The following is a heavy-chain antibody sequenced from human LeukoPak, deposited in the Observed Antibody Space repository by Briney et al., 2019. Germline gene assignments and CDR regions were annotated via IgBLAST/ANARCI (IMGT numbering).Heavy chain of an antibody. J-gene: IGHJ4*02. CDR3: ARAGYDILTGYYHPLDY. V-gene: IGHV1-2*02. CDR1: GYTFTGYY. Sequence: ASVKVSCKASGYTFTGYYMHWVRQAPGQGLEWMGWINPNSGGTNYAQKLQGRVTMTRDTSISTAYMELSRLRSDDTAVYYCARAGYDILTGYYHPLDYWGQGTLVTVSS. D-gene: IGHD3-9*01. CDR2: INPNSGGT.